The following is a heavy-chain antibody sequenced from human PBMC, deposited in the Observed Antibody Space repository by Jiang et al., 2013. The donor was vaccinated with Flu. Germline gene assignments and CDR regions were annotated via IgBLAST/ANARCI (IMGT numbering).Heavy chain of an antibody. D-gene: IGHD3-16*02. J-gene: IGHJ4*02. CDR1: GYIFTSYW. CDR3: VRRGVLWFGSYPPDY. V-gene: IGHV5-51*01. Sequence: GAEVKKPGESLKISCKGSGYIFTSYWIGWVRQMPGKGLEWMGIIYPDDSDTRYSPSFEGQVTISVDKSSTTAYLQWSSLKASDTAIYYCVRRGVLWFGSYPPDYWGQGTLVTVSS. CDR2: IYPDDSDT.